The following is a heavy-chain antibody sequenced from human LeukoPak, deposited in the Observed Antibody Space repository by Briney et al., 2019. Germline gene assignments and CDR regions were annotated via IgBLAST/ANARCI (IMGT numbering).Heavy chain of an antibody. CDR2: INHSGST. CDR3: ARRAQAGGITMVRGVIVVRQKFDP. V-gene: IGHV4-34*01. D-gene: IGHD3-10*01. J-gene: IGHJ5*02. CDR1: GGSFSGYY. Sequence: SETLSLTCAVYGGSFSGYYWSWIRQPPGKGLEWIGEINHSGSTNYNPSLKSRVTISVDTSTNQFSLKLSSVTAADTAVYYCARRAQAGGITMVRGVIVVRQKFDPWGQGTLVTVSS.